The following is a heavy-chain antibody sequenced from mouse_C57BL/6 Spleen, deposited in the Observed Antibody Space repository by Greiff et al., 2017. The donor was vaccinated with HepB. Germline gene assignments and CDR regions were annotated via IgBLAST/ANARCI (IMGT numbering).Heavy chain of an antibody. J-gene: IGHJ2*01. CDR1: GFTFSDAW. Sequence: EVKLVESGGGLVQPGGSMKLSCAASGFTFSDAWMDWVRQSPEKGLEWVAEIRNKANNHATYYAESVKGRFTISRDDSKSSVYLQMNSLRAEDTGIYYCTREDYDYDGYYFDYWGQGTTLTVSS. CDR2: IRNKANNHAT. V-gene: IGHV6-6*01. CDR3: TREDYDYDGYYFDY. D-gene: IGHD2-4*01.